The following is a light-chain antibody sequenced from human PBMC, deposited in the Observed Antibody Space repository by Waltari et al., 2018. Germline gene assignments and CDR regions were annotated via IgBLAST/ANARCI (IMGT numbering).Light chain of an antibody. CDR3: ATWDYSLSVAV. CDR2: DNN. CDR1: LSTIGRNY. J-gene: IGLJ1*01. V-gene: IGLV1-51*01. Sequence: QSVLTQPPSVSAAPGQRVTLSCPGSLSTIGRNYVACYQQIPGTAPKLLIFDNNKRPSGIPDRFSGSKSGTSATLGITGLQTGDEADYYCATWDYSLSVAVFGTGTTVSVL.